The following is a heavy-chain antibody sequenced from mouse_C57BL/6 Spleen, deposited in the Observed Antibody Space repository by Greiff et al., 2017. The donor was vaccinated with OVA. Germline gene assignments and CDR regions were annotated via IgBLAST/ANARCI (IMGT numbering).Heavy chain of an antibody. V-gene: IGHV1-9*01. CDR3: ARRLWENGRGYSFAY. CDR2: ILPGSGST. J-gene: IGHJ3*01. Sequence: VKLMESGAELMKPGASVKLSCKATGYTFTGYWIEWVKQRPGHGLEWIGEILPGSGSTNYNEKFKGKATFTADTSSNTAYMQLSSLTTEDSAIYYCARRLWENGRGYSFAYWGQGTLVTVSA. CDR1: GYTFTGYW. D-gene: IGHD2-3*01.